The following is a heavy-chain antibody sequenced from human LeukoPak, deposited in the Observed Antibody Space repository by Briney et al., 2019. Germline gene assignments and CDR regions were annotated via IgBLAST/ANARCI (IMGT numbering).Heavy chain of an antibody. CDR3: ARQVVAVAGTGYFDY. D-gene: IGHD6-19*01. Sequence: SETLSLTCTVSGGSIRSSSYYWGWVRQPPGKVLELLGSIYYSGSTYYNASLKSRGTISVDTSKNQFSLKLNSVTAADTAVYFCARQVVAVAGTGYFDYWGQGTLVTVSS. V-gene: IGHV4-39*01. J-gene: IGHJ4*02. CDR1: GGSIRSSSYY. CDR2: IYYSGST.